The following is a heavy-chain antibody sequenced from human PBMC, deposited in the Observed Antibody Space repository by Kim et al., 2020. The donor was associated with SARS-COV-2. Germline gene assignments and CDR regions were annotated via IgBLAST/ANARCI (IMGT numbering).Heavy chain of an antibody. CDR1: GFTFSDYY. Sequence: GGSLRLSCAASGFTFSDYYMSWIRQAPGKGLEWVSYISSSGSTIYYADSVKGRFTISRDNAKNSLYLQMNSLRAEDTAVYYCARDRRHKYYDILTGYYTGNDAFDIWGQGTMVTVSS. V-gene: IGHV3-11*01. J-gene: IGHJ3*02. CDR2: ISSSGSTI. CDR3: ARDRRHKYYDILTGYYTGNDAFDI. D-gene: IGHD3-9*01.